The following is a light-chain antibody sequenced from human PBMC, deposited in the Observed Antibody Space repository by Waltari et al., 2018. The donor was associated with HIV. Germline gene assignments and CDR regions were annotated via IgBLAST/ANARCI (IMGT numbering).Light chain of an antibody. V-gene: IGLV3-9*01. J-gene: IGLJ3*02. CDR1: HLGSKN. Sequence: SYELTQSLSVSVALGQTARITCGGNHLGSKNVHWYQQKPGQAPVLVIYRDSDRPSGIPERFAGSNSGNTATLTSSRGQAGDEADYYCQVWDSSVWVFGGGTKLTVL. CDR3: QVWDSSVWV. CDR2: RDS.